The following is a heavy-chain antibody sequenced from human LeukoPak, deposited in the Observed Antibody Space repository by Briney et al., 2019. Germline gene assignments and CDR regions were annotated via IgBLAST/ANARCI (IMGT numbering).Heavy chain of an antibody. D-gene: IGHD3-22*01. CDR2: ISGSGGST. CDR1: GFTFSSYE. J-gene: IGHJ4*02. Sequence: GGSLRLSCAASGFTFSSYEMNWVRQAPGKGLEWVSAISGSGGSTYYADSVKGRFTISRDNSKNTLYLQMNSLRAEDTAVYYCAKPDVITMIVVEADFDYWGQGTLVTVSS. V-gene: IGHV3-23*01. CDR3: AKPDVITMIVVEADFDY.